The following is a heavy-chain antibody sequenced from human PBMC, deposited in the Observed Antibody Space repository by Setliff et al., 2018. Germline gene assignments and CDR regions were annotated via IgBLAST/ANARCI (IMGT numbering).Heavy chain of an antibody. Sequence: SETLSLTCTVSGGSISSSSYYWGWIRQPPGKGLEWIGSIYYSGSTYYNPSLKSRVTISVDTSKNQFSLKLSSVTAADTAVYYCSRRATYYNFWSGYYDYWGQGTLVTVSS. J-gene: IGHJ4*02. CDR1: GGSISSSSYY. D-gene: IGHD3-3*01. CDR2: IYYSGST. V-gene: IGHV4-39*07. CDR3: SRRATYYNFWSGYYDY.